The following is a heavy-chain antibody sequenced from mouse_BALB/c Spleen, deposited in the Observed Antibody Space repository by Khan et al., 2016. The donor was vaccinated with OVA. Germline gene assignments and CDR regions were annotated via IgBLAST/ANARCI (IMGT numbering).Heavy chain of an antibody. CDR1: GYSITSGYG. V-gene: IGHV3-1*02. CDR3: ARTARIKY. Sequence: VQLQESGPGLVKPSQSLSLTCTVTGYSITSGYGWNWIRQFPGNKLEWMGYITYSGNTNYNPSFKSRISFTRDTSKNQFFMQLNSVTTEDTATYYCARTARIKYWGQGTTLTVSS. CDR2: ITYSGNT. J-gene: IGHJ2*01. D-gene: IGHD1-2*01.